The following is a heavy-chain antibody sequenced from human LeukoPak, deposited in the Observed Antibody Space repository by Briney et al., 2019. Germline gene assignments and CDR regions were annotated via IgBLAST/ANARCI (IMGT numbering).Heavy chain of an antibody. CDR1: GYTFTSYA. V-gene: IGHV1-3*01. J-gene: IGHJ6*02. CDR3: ARDGYCSSTSCYAFYYYYGMDV. Sequence: ASVNVSCKASGYTFTSYAMQWVRQAPGQRREWMGWINACNGNTKYSQKFQGRVTITRDTSASTAYMELSSLRSEDTAVYYCARDGYCSSTSCYAFYYYYGMDVWGQGTTVTVSS. D-gene: IGHD2-2*01. CDR2: INACNGNT.